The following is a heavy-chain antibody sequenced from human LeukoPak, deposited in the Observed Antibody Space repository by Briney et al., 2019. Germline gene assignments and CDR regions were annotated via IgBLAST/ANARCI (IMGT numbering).Heavy chain of an antibody. CDR3: ARGTYYYDSSGYYPPYFDY. D-gene: IGHD3-22*01. CDR2: IYYSGST. Sequence: PSETLSLTCTVSGGSISSSSYYWGWIRQPPGKGLEWIGSIYYSGSTYYNPSLKSRVTISVDTSKNQFSLKLSSVTAADTAVYYCARGTYYYDSSGYYPPYFDYWGQGTLVTVSS. CDR1: GGSISSSSYY. J-gene: IGHJ4*02. V-gene: IGHV4-39*07.